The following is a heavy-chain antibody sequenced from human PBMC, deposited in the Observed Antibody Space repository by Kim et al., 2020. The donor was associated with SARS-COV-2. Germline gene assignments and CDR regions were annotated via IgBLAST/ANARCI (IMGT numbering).Heavy chain of an antibody. CDR3: ATAPSVVVVAATRYYYYGMYV. CDR1: GYTLTELS. Sequence: ASVKVSCKVSGYTLTELSMHWVRQAPGKGLEWMGGFDPEDGETIYAQKFQGRVTMDEDTSTDTAYMELSSLRSEDTAVYYCATAPSVVVVAATRYYYYGMYVWGQGATVTVSS. J-gene: IGHJ6*01. D-gene: IGHD2-15*01. CDR2: FDPEDGET. V-gene: IGHV1-24*01.